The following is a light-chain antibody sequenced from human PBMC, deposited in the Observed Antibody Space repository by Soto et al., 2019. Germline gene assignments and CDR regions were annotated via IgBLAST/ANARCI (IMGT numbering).Light chain of an antibody. CDR1: SSDVGSYNF. CDR3: CADAGRSTDV. Sequence: QSVLTQPASVSGSPGQSITISCTRTSSDVGSYNFVSWYQQHPGKVPKVMIYEVSKRPSGVSDRFSGSKSGNTASLTISGLQAEDEADYYCCADAGRSTDVFGTGTKVTVL. V-gene: IGLV2-23*02. CDR2: EVS. J-gene: IGLJ1*01.